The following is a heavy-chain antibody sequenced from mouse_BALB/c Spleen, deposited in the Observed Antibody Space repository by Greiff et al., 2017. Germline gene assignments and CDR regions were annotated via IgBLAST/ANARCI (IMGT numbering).Heavy chain of an antibody. D-gene: IGHD2-3*01. CDR1: GFTFSSYG. CDR2: ISSGGSYT. CDR3: ARHGDGRFDY. Sequence: EVMLVESGGDLVKPGGSLKLSCAASGFTFSSYGMSWVRQTPDKRLEWVATISSGGSYTYYPDSVKGRFTISRDNAKNTLYLQMSSLKSEDTAMYYCARHGDGRFDYWGQGTTLTVSS. J-gene: IGHJ2*01. V-gene: IGHV5-6*01.